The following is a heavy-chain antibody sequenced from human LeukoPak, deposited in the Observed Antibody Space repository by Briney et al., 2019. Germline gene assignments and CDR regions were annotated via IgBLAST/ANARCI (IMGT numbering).Heavy chain of an antibody. J-gene: IGHJ4*02. CDR1: GFTFSSYW. D-gene: IGHD6-19*01. Sequence: GGSLRLSCAASGFTFSSYWMSWVRQAPGKGLEWVANIKQDGSEKYCVDSVKGRFTIFRDNAKNSLYLQMNSLRAEDTAVYYCAREPSSGWTDYWGQGTLVTVSS. V-gene: IGHV3-7*01. CDR2: IKQDGSEK. CDR3: AREPSSGWTDY.